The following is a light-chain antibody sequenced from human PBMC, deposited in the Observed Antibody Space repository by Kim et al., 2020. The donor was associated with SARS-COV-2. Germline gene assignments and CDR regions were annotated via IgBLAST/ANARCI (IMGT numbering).Light chain of an antibody. V-gene: IGKV3-20*01. CDR3: LDYYDSYP. Sequence: IVLTQSPGTLSLSPGERATLSCRASQSFSTSYLAWYQLKPGQAPRLLIYAGSSRATGTPDRFSGSACGTDFTLSISRLEPEDFAMYYCLDYYDSYPFGQGTKLEI. J-gene: IGKJ2*01. CDR1: QSFSTSY. CDR2: AGS.